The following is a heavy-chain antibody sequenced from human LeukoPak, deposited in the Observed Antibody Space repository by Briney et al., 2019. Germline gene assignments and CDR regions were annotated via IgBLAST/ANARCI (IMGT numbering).Heavy chain of an antibody. CDR2: ISYDGSNK. J-gene: IGHJ5*02. CDR1: GFTFSSYA. V-gene: IGHV3-30*04. Sequence: GGSLRLSCAASGFTFSSYAMHWVRQAPGKGLEWVAVISYDGSNKYYADSVKGRFTISRDNSKNTLYLQMNSLRAEDTAVYYCAKDPTYYYDSSVDRWFDPWGQGTLVTVSS. CDR3: AKDPTYYYDSSVDRWFDP. D-gene: IGHD3-22*01.